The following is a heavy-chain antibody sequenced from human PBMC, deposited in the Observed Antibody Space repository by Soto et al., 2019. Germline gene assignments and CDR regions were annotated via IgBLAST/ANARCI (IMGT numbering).Heavy chain of an antibody. D-gene: IGHD4-17*01. Sequence: QVQLVESGGGVVQPGRSLRLSCAASGFTFSSYGMHWVRQAPGKGLEWVAVISYDGSNKYYADSVKGRFTISRDNSKKTLYLQMTSLRAEDTAVYYCAKDEDYGDYPPEYFQHWGQGTLVTVSS. CDR1: GFTFSSYG. CDR2: ISYDGSNK. CDR3: AKDEDYGDYPPEYFQH. J-gene: IGHJ1*01. V-gene: IGHV3-30*18.